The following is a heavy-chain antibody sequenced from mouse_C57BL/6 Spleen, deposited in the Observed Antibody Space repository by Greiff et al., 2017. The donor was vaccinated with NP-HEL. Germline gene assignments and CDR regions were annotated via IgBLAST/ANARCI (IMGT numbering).Heavy chain of an antibody. Sequence: VQLQQSGAELARPGASVKLSCKASGYTFTSYGISWVKQRTGQGLEWIGEIYPRSGNTYYNEKFKGKATPTADKSSSTAYMELRSLTSEDSAVYFCARRGAAQATFAYWGQGTLVTVSA. D-gene: IGHD3-2*02. CDR1: GYTFTSYG. J-gene: IGHJ3*01. CDR3: ARRGAAQATFAY. V-gene: IGHV1-81*01. CDR2: IYPRSGNT.